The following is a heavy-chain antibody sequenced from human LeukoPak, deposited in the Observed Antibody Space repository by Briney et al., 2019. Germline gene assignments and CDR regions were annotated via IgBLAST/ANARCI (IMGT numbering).Heavy chain of an antibody. D-gene: IGHD5-12*01. J-gene: IGHJ5*02. Sequence: GSSVKVSCKASGFTFTGYHIHWVRQAPGQGLEWMGWINPKSGGTNYAQKFQGRVTMTRDTSITTAYMELSRLRSDDTAVHYCARGFSGNFKRWFDPWGQGTLVTVSS. CDR2: INPKSGGT. CDR1: GFTFTGYH. V-gene: IGHV1-2*02. CDR3: ARGFSGNFKRWFDP.